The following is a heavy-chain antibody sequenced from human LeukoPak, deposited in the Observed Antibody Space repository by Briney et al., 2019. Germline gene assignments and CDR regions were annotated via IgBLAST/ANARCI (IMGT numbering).Heavy chain of an antibody. D-gene: IGHD2-2*02. J-gene: IGHJ5*02. CDR1: GFTFDDYA. Sequence: GRSLRLSCAASGFTFDDYAMHWVRQAPGKGLEWVSGISWNSGSIVYADSVKGRFTISRDNAKNSLYLQMNSLRAEDTALYYCPSLGYCSSTSCYTSGGNWFDPWGQGTLVTVSS. CDR3: PSLGYCSSTSCYTSGGNWFDP. V-gene: IGHV3-9*01. CDR2: ISWNSGSI.